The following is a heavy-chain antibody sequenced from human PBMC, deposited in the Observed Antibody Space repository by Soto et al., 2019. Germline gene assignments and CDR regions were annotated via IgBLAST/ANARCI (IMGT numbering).Heavy chain of an antibody. D-gene: IGHD3-10*01. CDR3: ARGDGQSYYGSGSYYKKVFYYYYMDV. J-gene: IGHJ6*03. CDR2: INAGNGNT. CDR1: GYTFTCYS. V-gene: IGHV1-3*01. Sequence: GASLKVSCKAFGYTFTCYSIHWGRPAPGQRVEWMGWINAGNGNTKYSQKFQGRVTITRDTSASTAYMELSSLRSEDTAVYYCARGDGQSYYGSGSYYKKVFYYYYMDVWGKGTTVTVSS.